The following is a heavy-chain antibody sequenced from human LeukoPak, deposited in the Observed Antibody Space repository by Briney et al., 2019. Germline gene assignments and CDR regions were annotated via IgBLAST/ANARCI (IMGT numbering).Heavy chain of an antibody. J-gene: IGHJ4*02. CDR2: FDPEDGET. D-gene: IGHD3-22*01. V-gene: IGHV1-24*01. CDR3: ATVAKVPYSYYYDSSGPTLFDY. CDR1: GYTLTELS. Sequence: GASVKVSCKVSGYTLTELSMHWVRQAPGKGLGWMGGFDPEDGETIYAQKFQGRVTMTEDTSTDTAYMELSSLRSEDTAVYYCATVAKVPYSYYYDSSGPTLFDYWGQGTLVTVSS.